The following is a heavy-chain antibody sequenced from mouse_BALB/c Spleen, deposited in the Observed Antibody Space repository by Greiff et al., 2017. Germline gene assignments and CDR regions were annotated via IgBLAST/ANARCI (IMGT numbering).Heavy chain of an antibody. CDR3: ARGYGNYPSWYFDV. CDR2: ISDGGSYT. D-gene: IGHD2-1*01. CDR1: GFTFSDYY. Sequence: EVHLVESGGGLVKPGGSLKLSCAASGFTFSDYYMYWVRQTPEKRLEWVATISDGGSYTYYPDSVKGRFTISRDNAKNNLYLQMSSLKSEDTAMYYCARGYGNYPSWYFDVWGAGTTVTVSS. V-gene: IGHV5-4*02. J-gene: IGHJ1*01.